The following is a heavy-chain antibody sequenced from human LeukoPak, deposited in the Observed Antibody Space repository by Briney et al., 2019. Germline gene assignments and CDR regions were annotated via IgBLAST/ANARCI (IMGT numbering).Heavy chain of an antibody. CDR3: ARDARDYGENYYYYYMDV. V-gene: IGHV1-69*01. J-gene: IGHJ6*03. D-gene: IGHD4-17*01. CDR1: GGTFSSYA. CDR2: IIPLFGTE. Sequence: SVKISCKASGGTFSSYAISWVRHAPGQGLEWMGGIIPLFGTENYAQTFQGSVTITADESTSTAYIQLSSLRSEDTAVYYCARDARDYGENYYYYYMDVCGKGTTVTVSS.